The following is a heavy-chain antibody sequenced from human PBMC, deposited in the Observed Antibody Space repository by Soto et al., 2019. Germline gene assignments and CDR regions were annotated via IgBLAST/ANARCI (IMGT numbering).Heavy chain of an antibody. D-gene: IGHD3-10*01. J-gene: IGHJ6*02. CDR3: ARKRAYYGELEKGTNGMDV. V-gene: IGHV3-21*01. CDR1: GFTFSSYS. CDR2: ISSSSSYI. Sequence: LRLSCAASGFTFSSYSMNWVRQAPGKGLEWVSSISSSSSYIYYADSVKGRFTISRDNAKNSLYLQMNSLRAEDTAVYYCARKRAYYGELEKGTNGMDVWGQGTTVTISS.